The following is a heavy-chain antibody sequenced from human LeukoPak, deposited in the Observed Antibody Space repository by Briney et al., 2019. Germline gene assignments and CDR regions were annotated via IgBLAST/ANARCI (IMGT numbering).Heavy chain of an antibody. D-gene: IGHD2-2*01. CDR1: GFTFSSYA. CDR2: ISGSGGST. J-gene: IGHJ3*02. V-gene: IGHV3-23*01. CDR3: AKDLNIVVVPAAPSAFDI. Sequence: GGSLRLSCAASGFTFSSYAMSWVRQAPGKGLEWVSAISGSGGSTYYADSVKGRFTISRDNSKDTLYLQMNSLRAEDTAVYYCAKDLNIVVVPAAPSAFDIWGQGTMVTVSS.